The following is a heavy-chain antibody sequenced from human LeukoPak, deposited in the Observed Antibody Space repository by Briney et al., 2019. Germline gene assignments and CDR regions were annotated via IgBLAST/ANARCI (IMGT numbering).Heavy chain of an antibody. CDR1: GGSFSGYY. CDR3: ARDVGSGSYFGY. Sequence: SETLSLTCAVYGGSFSGYYWSWIRQPPGKGLEWIGEINHSGSINYNPSLKSRVTISVDTSKNQFSLKLSSVTAADTAVYYCARDVGSGSYFGYWGQGTLVTVSS. J-gene: IGHJ4*02. D-gene: IGHD3-10*01. V-gene: IGHV4-34*01. CDR2: INHSGSI.